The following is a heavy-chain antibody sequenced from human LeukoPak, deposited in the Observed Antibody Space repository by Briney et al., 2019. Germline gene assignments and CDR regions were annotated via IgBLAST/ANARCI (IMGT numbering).Heavy chain of an antibody. CDR2: IYYSGST. D-gene: IGHD6-13*01. J-gene: IGHJ4*02. Sequence: SQTLSLTCTVSGGSISSGGYYWSWIRQHPGKGLEWIGYIYYSGSTYYNPSLKGRVTISVDTSKNQFSLKLSSVTAADTAVYYCARGRYSRPYYFDYWGQGTLVTVSP. CDR3: ARGRYSRPYYFDY. CDR1: GGSISSGGYY. V-gene: IGHV4-31*03.